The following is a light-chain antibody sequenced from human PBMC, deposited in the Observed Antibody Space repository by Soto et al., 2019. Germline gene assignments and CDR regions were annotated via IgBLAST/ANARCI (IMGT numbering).Light chain of an antibody. CDR3: QQDGSSPYT. J-gene: IGKJ2*01. CDR2: DAS. Sequence: EIVLTQSPGTLSLSPGERATLSCGASQSVSFNYLAWYQQKVGLAPRLLIYDASRRATGTPDRFSGSGSGTDFTLTLSRLEPEDFAVYVFQQDGSSPYTFGQGTNREIK. CDR1: QSVSFNY. V-gene: IGKV3D-20*01.